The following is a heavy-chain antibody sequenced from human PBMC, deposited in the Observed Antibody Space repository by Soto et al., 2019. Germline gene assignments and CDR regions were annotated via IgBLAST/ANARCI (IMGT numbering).Heavy chain of an antibody. CDR2: IYYSGST. Sequence: SDTLSLTCTVSGGSISSYYWSWIRQPPGKGLEWIGYIYYSGSTYYNPSLKSRVTISVDTSKNQFSLILNSVTAADTAVYYCARDNGRENYYDSTGYWYYFDYWGQGTLVTVS. J-gene: IGHJ4*02. CDR1: GGSISSYY. CDR3: ARDNGRENYYDSTGYWYYFDY. D-gene: IGHD3-22*01. V-gene: IGHV4-59*12.